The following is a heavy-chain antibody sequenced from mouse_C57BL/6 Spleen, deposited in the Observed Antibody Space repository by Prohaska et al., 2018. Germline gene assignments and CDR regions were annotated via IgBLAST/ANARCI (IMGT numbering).Heavy chain of an antibody. V-gene: IGHV1-59*01. Sequence: QVQLQQPGAELVRPGTSVKLSCKASGYTFTSYWMHWVTQSPGQGLEWNVVIHPSDSYTKYNQKFKGKATLTVDTSSSTAYMQLSSLTSEDSAVYYCARDSSGYEAYWGQGTLVTVSA. CDR1: GYTFTSYW. CDR2: IHPSDSYT. J-gene: IGHJ3*01. CDR3: ARDSSGYEAY. D-gene: IGHD3-2*02.